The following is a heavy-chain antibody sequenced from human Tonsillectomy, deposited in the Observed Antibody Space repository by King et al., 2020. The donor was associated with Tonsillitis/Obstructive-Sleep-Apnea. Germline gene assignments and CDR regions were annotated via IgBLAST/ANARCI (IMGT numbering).Heavy chain of an antibody. D-gene: IGHD3-3*01. J-gene: IGHJ3*02. CDR1: GGSFSGYY. V-gene: IGHV4-34*01. Sequence: VQLQQWGAGLLKPSETLSLTCAAYGGSFSGYYWSWIRQPPGKGLEWIGEINHSGSTNYNPSLKSRVTISVDTSKNQFSLKLSSVTAADTAVYYCARIGPVYYDFWSGYSNYDAFDIWGQGTMVTVSS. CDR3: ARIGPVYYDFWSGYSNYDAFDI. CDR2: INHSGST.